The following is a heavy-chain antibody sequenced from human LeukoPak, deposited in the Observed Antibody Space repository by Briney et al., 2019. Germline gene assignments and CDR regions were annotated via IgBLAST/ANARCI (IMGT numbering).Heavy chain of an antibody. CDR2: TYYRSKWYN. CDR1: GDSVSRNSAG. V-gene: IGHV6-1*01. Sequence: SLTLSLTFAISGDSVSRNSAGWNWIRQSPSRGLEWLGRTYYRSKWYNDYAVSVRSRIIINPDTSKNQFSLQLNSVTPEDTAVYYCTRDRAYSGSYYAFDYWGQGTLVTVSS. J-gene: IGHJ4*02. CDR3: TRDRAYSGSYYAFDY. D-gene: IGHD1-26*01.